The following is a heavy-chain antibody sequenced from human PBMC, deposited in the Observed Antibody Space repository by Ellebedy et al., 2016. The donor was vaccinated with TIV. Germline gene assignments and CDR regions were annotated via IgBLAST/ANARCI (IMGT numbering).Heavy chain of an antibody. V-gene: IGHV3-53*01. Sequence: GGSLRLXXAVSGFTTSNSYMSWVRRAPGKGLEWVSAIYSGGQTYYAASVKGRFTISRDNSKNTLYLQMNSLRAEDTAVYYCALEYCGGDCYPEPNWFDPWGQGTLVTVSS. CDR1: GFTTSNSY. D-gene: IGHD2-21*02. CDR3: ALEYCGGDCYPEPNWFDP. J-gene: IGHJ5*02. CDR2: IYSGGQT.